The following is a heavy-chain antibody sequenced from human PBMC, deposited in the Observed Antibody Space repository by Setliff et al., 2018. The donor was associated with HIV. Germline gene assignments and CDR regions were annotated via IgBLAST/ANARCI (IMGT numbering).Heavy chain of an antibody. V-gene: IGHV4-34*01. D-gene: IGHD2-2*01. CDR2: IDRTGSA. CDR3: ARDMEDFGVLPSAPFDP. J-gene: IGHJ5*02. CDR1: GGSFSAYY. Sequence: KPSETLSLTCAVSGGSFSAYYWSWIRQSPHKGLEWIGEIDRTGSAYYNPSLISRVTISVDTSKNRFSLKLSSVTAADTAIYYCARDMEDFGVLPSAPFDPWGRGTLVTVSS.